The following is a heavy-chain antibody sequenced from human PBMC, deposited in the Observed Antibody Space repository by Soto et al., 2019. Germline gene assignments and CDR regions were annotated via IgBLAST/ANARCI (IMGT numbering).Heavy chain of an antibody. Sequence: SETLSLTCTVSGCPISSSSYYWGWIRQPPGKGLEWIGSIYYSGSTYYNPSLKSRVTISVDTSKNQFSLKLSSVTAADTAVYYCARHKSQGRLRPWLVREPVYFDYWGQGTLVTVSS. CDR2: IYYSGST. CDR1: GCPISSSSYY. D-gene: IGHD6-19*01. V-gene: IGHV4-39*01. J-gene: IGHJ4*02. CDR3: ARHKSQGRLRPWLVREPVYFDY.